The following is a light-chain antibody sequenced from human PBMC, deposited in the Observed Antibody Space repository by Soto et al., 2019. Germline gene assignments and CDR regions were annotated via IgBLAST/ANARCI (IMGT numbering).Light chain of an antibody. CDR1: QSVRNSL. V-gene: IGKV3-20*01. Sequence: TKSACTLSLSPGERATLSCRASQSVRNSLLAWYQQKPGQPPRLLIYDASTRATATPERFSGSGSGTDFTLTISRLEPEDFAVYYCQQYGSSGTFGQGTKVDI. J-gene: IGKJ1*01. CDR2: DAS. CDR3: QQYGSSGT.